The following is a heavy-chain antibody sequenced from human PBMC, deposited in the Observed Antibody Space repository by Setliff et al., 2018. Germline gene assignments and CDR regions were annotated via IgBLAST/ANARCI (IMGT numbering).Heavy chain of an antibody. D-gene: IGHD2-21*01. J-gene: IGHJ4*02. Sequence: PSETLSLTCTVSGASISSSSYYWAWIRQPPGRGLELIGSIFYGGSTYYNPSLKSRVTISVDTSKNQLSLKLNSLTAADTAVYYCARTLLLSPYYFDYWGQGTLVTVS. CDR2: IFYGGST. CDR3: ARTLLLSPYYFDY. V-gene: IGHV4-39*07. CDR1: GASISSSSYY.